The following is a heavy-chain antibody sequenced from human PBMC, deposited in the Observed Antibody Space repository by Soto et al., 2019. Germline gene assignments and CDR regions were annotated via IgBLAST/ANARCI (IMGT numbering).Heavy chain of an antibody. V-gene: IGHV4-39*01. J-gene: IGHJ5*02. D-gene: IGHD1-26*01. CDR3: ARQKWEQPKWFDP. Sequence: QLRLQESGPGLVKPSETLSLTCSLSGGAISDARFYWGWIRQSPGRGLAWIGSIYYTGTTFFNPSHQSRVTISLDTYENQFSLKLYSVNAADTALYFCARQKWEQPKWFDPWGQGTLVIVSP. CDR1: GGAISDARFY. CDR2: IYYTGTT.